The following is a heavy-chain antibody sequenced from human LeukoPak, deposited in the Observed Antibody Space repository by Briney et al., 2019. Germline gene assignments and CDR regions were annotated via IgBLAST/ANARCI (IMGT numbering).Heavy chain of an antibody. D-gene: IGHD6-13*01. Sequence: SVKVSCKASGGTFSSYAISWVRQAPGQGLEWMGGIIPIFGTANYAQKFQGRVTITADKSTSTAYMELSSLRSEDTAVYYCARGRPTTSIAAAGINWFDPWGQGTLVTVSS. CDR2: IIPIFGTA. V-gene: IGHV1-69*06. J-gene: IGHJ5*02. CDR3: ARGRPTTSIAAAGINWFDP. CDR1: GGTFSSYA.